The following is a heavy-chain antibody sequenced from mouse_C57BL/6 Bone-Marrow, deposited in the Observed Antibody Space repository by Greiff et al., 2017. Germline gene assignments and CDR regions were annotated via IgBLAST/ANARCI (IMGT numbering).Heavy chain of an antibody. J-gene: IGHJ1*03. CDR2: IRSKSNNYAT. V-gene: IGHV10-1*01. Sequence: EVKLQESGGGLVQPKGSLKLSCAASGFSFNTYAMNWVRQAPGKGLEWVARIRSKSNNYATYYADSVKDRFTISRDDSESMLYLQMNNLKTEDTAMYYCVRHALLWYFDVWGTGTTVTVSS. CDR1: GFSFNTYA. CDR3: VRHALLWYFDV. D-gene: IGHD3-3*01.